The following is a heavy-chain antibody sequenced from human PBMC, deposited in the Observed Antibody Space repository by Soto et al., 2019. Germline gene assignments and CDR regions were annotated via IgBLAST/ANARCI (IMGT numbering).Heavy chain of an antibody. CDR3: ARDICGGDCYSGRLDAFDI. J-gene: IGHJ3*02. V-gene: IGHV3-21*01. Sequence: PGGSLRLSFAASGFTFSSYSMNWVRQAPGKGLEWVSSISSSSSYIYYADSVKGRFTISRDNAKNSLYLQMNSLRAEDTAVYYCARDICGGDCYSGRLDAFDIWGQGTMVTVSS. D-gene: IGHD2-21*02. CDR2: ISSSSSYI. CDR1: GFTFSSYS.